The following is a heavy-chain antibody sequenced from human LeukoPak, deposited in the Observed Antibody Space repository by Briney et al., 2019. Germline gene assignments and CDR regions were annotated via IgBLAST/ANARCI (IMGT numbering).Heavy chain of an antibody. CDR1: GYTFTSYG. Sequence: ASVKVSCKASGYTFTSYGINWVRQATGQGLEWMGWMNPNSGNTGYAQKFQGRVTMTRNTSISTAYMELSSLRSEDTAVYYCARGRRLCLGELFFYWGQGTLVTVSS. V-gene: IGHV1-8*01. CDR3: ARGRRLCLGELFFY. CDR2: MNPNSGNT. D-gene: IGHD3-16*01. J-gene: IGHJ4*02.